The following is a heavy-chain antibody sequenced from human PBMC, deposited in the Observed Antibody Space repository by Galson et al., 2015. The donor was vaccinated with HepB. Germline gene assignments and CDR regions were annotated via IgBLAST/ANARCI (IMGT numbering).Heavy chain of an antibody. D-gene: IGHD3-10*01. CDR3: AGGVMGRGVIY. V-gene: IGHV1-69*13. CDR1: GGTFSSHA. CDR2: IKVMYGTA. Sequence: SVKVSCKASGGTFSSHAISWVRQAPGQGLEWMGGIKVMYGTANYAQKFQGRVTITADEFTSTAYMELSSLRSEDTAVYYCAGGVMGRGVIYWGQGTLVTVSS. J-gene: IGHJ4*02.